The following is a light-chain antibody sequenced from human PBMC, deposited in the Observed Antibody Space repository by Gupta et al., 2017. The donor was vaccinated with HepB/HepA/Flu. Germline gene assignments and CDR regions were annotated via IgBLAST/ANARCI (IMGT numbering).Light chain of an antibody. CDR2: KAS. J-gene: IGKJ5*01. Sequence: DIQMTQYPSILSASVGDRVTITCRASQSISSWLAWYQQKPGKAPNLLIQKASSLESGVPSRFSGSRSGTEFTLTIIILQPATFATYYCEQDNSYSITFGQRTHLEIK. CDR1: QSISSW. V-gene: IGKV1-5*03. CDR3: EQDNSYSIT.